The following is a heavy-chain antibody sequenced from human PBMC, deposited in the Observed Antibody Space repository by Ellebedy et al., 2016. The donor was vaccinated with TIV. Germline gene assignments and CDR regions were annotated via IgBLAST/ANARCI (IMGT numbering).Heavy chain of an antibody. CDR1: GFTFSSYA. CDR2: ISGSGGST. D-gene: IGHD3-10*01. Sequence: PGGSLRLSCAASGFTFSSYAMSWVRQAPGKGLEWVSAISGSGGSTYYADSVKGRFTISRDNSKNTLYLQMNSLRAEDTAVYYCAKIWGLDTMVRGVIGWFDPWGQGTLVTVSS. V-gene: IGHV3-23*01. CDR3: AKIWGLDTMVRGVIGWFDP. J-gene: IGHJ5*02.